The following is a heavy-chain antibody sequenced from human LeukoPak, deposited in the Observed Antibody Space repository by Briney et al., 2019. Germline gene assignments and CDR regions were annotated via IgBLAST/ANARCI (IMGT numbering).Heavy chain of an antibody. D-gene: IGHD5-12*01. V-gene: IGHV3-74*01. CDR2: INSDGIIT. CDR1: GFTFSSYW. CDR3: AGVRATFSPHFDN. J-gene: IGHJ4*02. Sequence: GGSLRLSCAASGFTFSSYWMHWVRQAPGKGLMWVSRINSDGIITNYADSVKGRFTISRDNAKNTQYLQMNSLRAEDTAVYYCAGVRATFSPHFDNWGQGTLVTVSS.